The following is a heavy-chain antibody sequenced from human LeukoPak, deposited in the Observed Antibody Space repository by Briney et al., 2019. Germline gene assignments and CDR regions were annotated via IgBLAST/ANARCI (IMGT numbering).Heavy chain of an antibody. CDR1: GYTFTSYA. V-gene: IGHV1-3*01. D-gene: IGHD2-2*02. J-gene: IGHJ4*02. CDR2: ISAGNGNT. CDR3: ARTLYPPYTEGNFDY. Sequence: ASVKVSCKASGYTFTSYAMHWVRQAPGQRLEWMGWISAGNGNTKYSQKFQGRVTITRDTSASTAYMELSSLRSEDTAVYYCARTLYPPYTEGNFDYWGQGTLVTVSS.